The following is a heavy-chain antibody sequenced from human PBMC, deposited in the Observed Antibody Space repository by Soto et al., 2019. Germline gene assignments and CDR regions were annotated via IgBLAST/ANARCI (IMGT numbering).Heavy chain of an antibody. CDR1: GFTFRSYG. CDR3: ARSVQEYGSGNNYGMDV. V-gene: IGHV3-30*03. J-gene: IGHJ6*02. Sequence: GGSLRLSCAASGFTFRSYGMHWVRQAPGKGLEWVAGISYDGSNKYYADSVKGRFTSSRDNSKNTLYLQMNSLRAEDTAVYHCARSVQEYGSGNNYGMDVWGQGTTVTVSS. CDR2: ISYDGSNK. D-gene: IGHD3-10*01.